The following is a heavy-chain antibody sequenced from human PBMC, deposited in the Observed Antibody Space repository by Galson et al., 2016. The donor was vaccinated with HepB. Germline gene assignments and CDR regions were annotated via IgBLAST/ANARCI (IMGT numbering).Heavy chain of an antibody. V-gene: IGHV4-38-2*01. J-gene: IGHJ6*02. CDR3: ATHGLYDSSYGLDV. D-gene: IGHD3-22*01. CDR1: GYSLSNGYF. CDR2: IYDSGTT. Sequence: SETLSLTCAVSGYSLSNGYFWGWVRQPPGKGLEWIGSIYDSGTTFYNPSLKSRVTISIGTSKIQFSLKRRSVTAADTAVYYCATHGLYDSSYGLDVWGQGTTVTVSS.